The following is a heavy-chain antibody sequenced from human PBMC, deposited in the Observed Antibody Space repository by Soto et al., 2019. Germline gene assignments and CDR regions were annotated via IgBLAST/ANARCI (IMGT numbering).Heavy chain of an antibody. CDR3: ARGGVTGIVGIFGSPLDI. J-gene: IGHJ3*02. CDR2: IGYDGNNK. D-gene: IGHD1-1*01. CDR1: GFSFTTYG. V-gene: IGHV3-33*01. Sequence: QVQLVESGGGWVQPGRSLRLSCAATGFSFTTYGMHWVHQAPGKGLEWVAVIGYDGNNKYYADSVEGRFTISRDNSKNTVYLQMKSLRGDDTAVYYCARGGVTGIVGIFGSPLDIWGQGTVVTVSS.